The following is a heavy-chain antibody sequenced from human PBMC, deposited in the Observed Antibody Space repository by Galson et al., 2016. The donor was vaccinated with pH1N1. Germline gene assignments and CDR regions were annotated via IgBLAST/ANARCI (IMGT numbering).Heavy chain of an antibody. Sequence: SETLSLTCAVSGYSISSGYHWGWIRQPPGKGLGWIGSISHSGSTYYNPSLKSRVTISVETSKNQFSLKLTSVTAADTAIYYCARSYSASSEGSRAFDVWGQGTMVTVSS. D-gene: IGHD6-13*01. CDR2: ISHSGST. CDR3: ARSYSASSEGSRAFDV. CDR1: GYSISSGYH. J-gene: IGHJ3*01. V-gene: IGHV4-38-2*01.